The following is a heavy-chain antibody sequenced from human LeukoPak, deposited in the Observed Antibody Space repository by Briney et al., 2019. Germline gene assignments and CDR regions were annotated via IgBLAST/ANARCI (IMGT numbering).Heavy chain of an antibody. CDR2: INSDGSRT. CDR3: ARSPWEVLPDY. CDR1: GFTFSTYL. J-gene: IGHJ4*02. D-gene: IGHD1-26*01. V-gene: IGHV3-74*01. Sequence: GGSLRLSCAASGFTFSTYLMHWVRQAPGKGLVWVSRINSDGSRTNYADSVKGRFTISRDNAKNTLDLQMNSLRAEDTAVYFCARSPWEVLPDYWGQGTLVTVSS.